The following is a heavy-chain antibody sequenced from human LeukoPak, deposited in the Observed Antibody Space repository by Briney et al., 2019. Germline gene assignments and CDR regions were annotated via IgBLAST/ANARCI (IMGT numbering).Heavy chain of an antibody. V-gene: IGHV4-59*01. D-gene: IGHD6-19*01. CDR3: AGSSGWYVAFDI. CDR1: GGSISSYY. Sequence: KPSETLSLTCTVSGGSISSYYWSWIRQPPGEGLEWIGYIYYSGSTNYNPSLKSRVTISVDTSKNQFSLKLSSVTAADTAVYYCAGSSGWYVAFDIWGQGTMVTVSS. J-gene: IGHJ3*02. CDR2: IYYSGST.